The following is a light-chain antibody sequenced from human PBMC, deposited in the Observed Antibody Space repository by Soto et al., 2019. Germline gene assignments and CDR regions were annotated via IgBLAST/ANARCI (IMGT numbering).Light chain of an antibody. CDR2: EVS. CDR1: SSDVGGYNY. Sequence: QSVLTQPPSASGSPGESVTISCTGTSSDVGGYNYVSWYQQHPGKAPKLMIYEVSKRPPGVPDRFSGSKSGNTASLTVSGLQADDEADYYCSSYAGSNKLVVFGGGTKVTVL. V-gene: IGLV2-8*01. J-gene: IGLJ2*01. CDR3: SSYAGSNKLVV.